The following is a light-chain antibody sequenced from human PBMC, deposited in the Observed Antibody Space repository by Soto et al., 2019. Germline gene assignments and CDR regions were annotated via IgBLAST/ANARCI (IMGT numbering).Light chain of an antibody. V-gene: IGKV3-15*01. Sequence: EIVTTQSPATLSVSPGERATLSCRTGQSVSSGLAWYQQKPGQAPRLLIYGASTRATGIPARFSGSGSGTEFTLTFSSLQSEDSSFYYCQQYNNWPWTFGQGTKVEIK. CDR3: QQYNNWPWT. CDR2: GAS. J-gene: IGKJ1*01. CDR1: QSVSSG.